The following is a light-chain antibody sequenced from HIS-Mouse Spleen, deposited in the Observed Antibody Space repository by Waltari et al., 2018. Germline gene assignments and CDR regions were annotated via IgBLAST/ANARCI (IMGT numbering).Light chain of an antibody. CDR1: PGISSY. CDR2: AAS. CDR3: QQLNSYPLT. Sequence: DIQLTQSPSFLSASVGDRVTITCRASPGISSYLAWYQQKPGKASKLLIYAASTLQSGVTSRFSGSGSGTEFTLTISSLQPEDFATYYCQQLNSYPLTFGGGTKVEIK. J-gene: IGKJ4*01. V-gene: IGKV1-9*01.